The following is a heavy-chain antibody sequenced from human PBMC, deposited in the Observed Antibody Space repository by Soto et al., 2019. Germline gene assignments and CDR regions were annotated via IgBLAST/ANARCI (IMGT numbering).Heavy chain of an antibody. CDR2: IIPIFGTA. CDR3: ARVLRGLRYFDWPGMDV. J-gene: IGHJ6*02. Sequence: GASVKVSCKASGYTFTSYGISWVRQAPGQGLEWMGWIIPIFGTANYAQKFQGRVTITADESTSTAYMELSSLRSEDTAVYYCARVLRGLRYFDWPGMDVWGQGTTVTVSS. D-gene: IGHD3-9*01. CDR1: GYTFTSYG. V-gene: IGHV1-69*13.